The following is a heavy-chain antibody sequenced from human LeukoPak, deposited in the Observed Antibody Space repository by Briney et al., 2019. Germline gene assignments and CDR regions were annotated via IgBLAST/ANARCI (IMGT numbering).Heavy chain of an antibody. V-gene: IGHV4-4*07. Sequence: PSETLSLTCTVSGGSISSYYWSWIRQPAGKGLEWIGRIYTSGSTNYNPSLKSRVTMSVDTSKNQFSLKLSSVTAADTAVYYCARSDDYGDYVQTFDYWGQGTLVTASS. CDR3: ARSDDYGDYVQTFDY. J-gene: IGHJ4*02. CDR1: GGSISSYY. D-gene: IGHD4-17*01. CDR2: IYTSGST.